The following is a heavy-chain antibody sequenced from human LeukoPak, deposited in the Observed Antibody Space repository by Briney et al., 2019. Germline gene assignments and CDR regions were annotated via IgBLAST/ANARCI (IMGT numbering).Heavy chain of an antibody. Sequence: GGSLRLSCAASGFTFSSYEMNWVRQAPGKGLEWVSYISSSGSTIYYADSVKGRFTNSRDNTKNSLYLQMNSLRAEDTAVYYCARGSYYYGSGSYYNVPYWFDPWGQGTLFTVSS. CDR3: ARGSYYYGSGSYYNVPYWFDP. V-gene: IGHV3-48*03. J-gene: IGHJ5*02. D-gene: IGHD3-10*01. CDR1: GFTFSSYE. CDR2: ISSSGSTI.